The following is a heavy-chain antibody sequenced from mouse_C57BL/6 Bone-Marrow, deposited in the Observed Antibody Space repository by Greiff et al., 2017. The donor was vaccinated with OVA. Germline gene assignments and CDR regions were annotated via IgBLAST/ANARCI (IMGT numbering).Heavy chain of an antibody. CDR1: GYTFTSYW. CDR2: IYPGSGST. CDR3: ARGDYYGSSASGY. D-gene: IGHD1-1*01. J-gene: IGHJ2*01. Sequence: QVQLQQPGAELVKPGASVKMSCKASGYTFTSYWITWVKQRPGQGLEWIGDIYPGSGSTNYNEKFKSKATLTVDTSSSTAYMQLSSLTSEDSVVYDGARGDYYGSSASGYWGQGTTLTVSS. V-gene: IGHV1-55*01.